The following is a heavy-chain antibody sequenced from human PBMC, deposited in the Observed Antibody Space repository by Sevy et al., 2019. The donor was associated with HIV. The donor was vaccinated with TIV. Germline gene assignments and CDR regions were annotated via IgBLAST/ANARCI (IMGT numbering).Heavy chain of an antibody. CDR3: ARDRGVRVGALLGYFDY. CDR2: ISYDGSNK. J-gene: IGHJ4*02. Sequence: GGSLRLSCAASGFTFSSYAMHWVRQAPGKGLEWVAVISYDGSNKYYADSVKGRFTISRDNSKNTLYLQMNSLRAEDTAVYYFARDRGVRVGALLGYFDYWGQGTLVTVSS. V-gene: IGHV3-30-3*01. D-gene: IGHD1-26*01. CDR1: GFTFSSYA.